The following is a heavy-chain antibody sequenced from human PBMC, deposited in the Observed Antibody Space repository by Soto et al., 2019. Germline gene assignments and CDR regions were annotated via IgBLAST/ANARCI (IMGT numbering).Heavy chain of an antibody. CDR2: ISAYNGNT. J-gene: IGHJ6*03. CDR3: ARTLQLRVRYYYMDV. D-gene: IGHD6-6*01. Sequence: QVQLVQSGAEVKKPGASVKVSCKASGYTFTSYGISWVRQAPGQGLEWMGWISAYNGNTNYAQKHEGSITITEDTSTSRAYKELRSLRSDVTAEYSCARTLQLRVRYYYMDVWGKGTTVTVSS. CDR1: GYTFTSYG. V-gene: IGHV1-18*01.